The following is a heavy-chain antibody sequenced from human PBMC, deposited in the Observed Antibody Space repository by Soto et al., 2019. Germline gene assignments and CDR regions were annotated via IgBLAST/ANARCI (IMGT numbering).Heavy chain of an antibody. Sequence: QVQLVQSGAEVKKPGASVKVSCKASGYTFTSYGISWVRQAPGQGLEWMGWISAYNGNTNYAQKLQGRVTMTTDTSTSTAYMELRSLRSDDTAVYYCVRDTLRWGGYSGYDYYYGMDVWGQGTTVTVSS. V-gene: IGHV1-18*04. D-gene: IGHD5-12*01. CDR2: ISAYNGNT. J-gene: IGHJ6*02. CDR1: GYTFTSYG. CDR3: VRDTLRWGGYSGYDYYYGMDV.